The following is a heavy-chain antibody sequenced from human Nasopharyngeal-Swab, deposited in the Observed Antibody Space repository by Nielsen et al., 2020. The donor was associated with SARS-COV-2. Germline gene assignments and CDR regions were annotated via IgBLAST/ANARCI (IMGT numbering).Heavy chain of an antibody. CDR2: ISSSSSYI. D-gene: IGHD3-3*01. CDR1: GFTFSSYS. J-gene: IGHJ4*02. V-gene: IGHV3-21*04. Sequence: GESLKISCAASGFTFSSYSMNWVRQAPGKGLEWVSSISSSSSYIYYADSVKGRFTISRDNAKNSLYLQMNSLRAEDTAVYYCARDPNLDDFCFDYWGQGTLVTVSS. CDR3: ARDPNLDDFCFDY.